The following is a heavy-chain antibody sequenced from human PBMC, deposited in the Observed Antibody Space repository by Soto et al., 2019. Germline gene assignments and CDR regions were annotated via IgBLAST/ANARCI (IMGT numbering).Heavy chain of an antibody. CDR3: AKGAVEMATITAY. CDR2: ISYDGSNK. Sequence: QVQLVESGGGVVQPGRSLRLSCAASGFTFSSYGMHWVRQAPGKGLEWVAVISYDGSNKYYADSVKGRFTISRDNSKNTLYLQMNSLRAEDTAVYHCAKGAVEMATITAYWGQGTLVTVSS. CDR1: GFTFSSYG. J-gene: IGHJ4*02. D-gene: IGHD5-12*01. V-gene: IGHV3-30*18.